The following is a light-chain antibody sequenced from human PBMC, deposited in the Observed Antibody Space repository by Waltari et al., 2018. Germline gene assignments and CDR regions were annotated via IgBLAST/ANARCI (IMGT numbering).Light chain of an antibody. CDR2: GAS. V-gene: IGKV3-20*01. CDR1: QTVRATY. J-gene: IGKJ4*01. CDR3: QQYDISPLT. Sequence: EIVLTQSPGTLSLSPGERATLSCRASQTVRATYLAWYQQKPGQAPTLLISGASSRATGIPDRFSGSGSGTDSSLTISSLEPEDFAVYYCQQYDISPLTFGGGTKVEIK.